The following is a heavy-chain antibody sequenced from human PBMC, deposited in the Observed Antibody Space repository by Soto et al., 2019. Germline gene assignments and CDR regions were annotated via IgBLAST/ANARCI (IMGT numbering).Heavy chain of an antibody. J-gene: IGHJ4*02. CDR1: GYIFTNYY. Sequence: QVQLVQSGPEVKKPGASVKVSCKASGYIFTNYYIHWVRQAPGQGLEWMAIINPLPTSGSTNYAQKFQGRVTVTRDTSTSTVYLELSSLRSDDTAVYYCARDLAAAAYWGQGTLVTVSS. D-gene: IGHD6-13*01. CDR3: ARDLAAAAY. V-gene: IGHV1-46*01. CDR2: INPLPTSGST.